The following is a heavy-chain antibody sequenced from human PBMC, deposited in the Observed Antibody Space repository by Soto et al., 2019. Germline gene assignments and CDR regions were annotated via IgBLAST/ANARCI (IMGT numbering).Heavy chain of an antibody. V-gene: IGHV4-59*01. CDR3: TRESGV. CDR1: GGSISDYY. Sequence: SETLSLTCIISGGSISDYYWNWVRQSPWRGLEWIGHIYSSGSTNYNPSLTSRVTMSVDTSKNQFSLRLNSVTAADTAVYYCTRESGVWGQGTLVTVSS. CDR2: IYSSGST. J-gene: IGHJ4*02. D-gene: IGHD2-8*01.